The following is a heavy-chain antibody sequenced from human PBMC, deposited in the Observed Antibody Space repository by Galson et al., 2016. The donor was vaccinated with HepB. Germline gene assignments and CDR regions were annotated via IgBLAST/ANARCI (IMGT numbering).Heavy chain of an antibody. CDR3: AKERLVRRVFDH. V-gene: IGHV3-23*01. J-gene: IGHJ4*02. D-gene: IGHD1-1*01. CDR1: GFVFSNFG. CDR2: ISTRSTT. Sequence: SLRLSCAASGFVFSNFGLSWVRQAPGKGLEWVASISTRSTTYYSDSVQGRFTISRDNSNNTLYLQVNGLRAEDTAVYYCAKERLVRRVFDHWGQGTLLTVSS.